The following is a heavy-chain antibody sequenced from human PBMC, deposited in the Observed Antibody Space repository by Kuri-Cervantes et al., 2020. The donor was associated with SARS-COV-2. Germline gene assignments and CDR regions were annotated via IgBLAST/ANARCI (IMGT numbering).Heavy chain of an antibody. CDR2: ICWDGGST. D-gene: IGHD7-27*01. CDR3: AKDIGLGMGIDY. Sequence: GESLKISCAASGFTFDDYAMHWVRQAPGKGLEWVSLICWDGGSTYYADSVKGRFTISRDNSKNSLYLQMNSLRAEDTALYYCAKDIGLGMGIDYWGQGTLVTVSS. CDR1: GFTFDDYA. V-gene: IGHV3-43D*03. J-gene: IGHJ4*02.